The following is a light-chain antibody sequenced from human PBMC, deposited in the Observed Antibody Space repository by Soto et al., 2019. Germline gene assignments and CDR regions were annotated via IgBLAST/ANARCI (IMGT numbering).Light chain of an antibody. Sequence: QSVLTQPRSVSGSPGQSVTISRTGSISNVGGYNYVSWYQQHPDEAPQLIIYNVNKRPSGVPDRFSGSKSGNTASLTISGLQAEDEADYYCCSYGGTVVFGGGTKLTVL. CDR1: ISNVGGYNY. CDR2: NVN. CDR3: CSYGGTVV. V-gene: IGLV2-11*01. J-gene: IGLJ2*01.